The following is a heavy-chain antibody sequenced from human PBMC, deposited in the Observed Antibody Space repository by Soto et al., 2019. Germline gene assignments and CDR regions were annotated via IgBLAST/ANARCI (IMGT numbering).Heavy chain of an antibody. CDR1: GGSFSGYY. D-gene: IGHD3-3*01. Sequence: SSETLSLTCAVYGGSFSGYYWSWIRQPPGKGLEWIGEINHSGSTNYNPSLKSRVTISVDTSKNQFSLKLSSVTAADTAVYYCARVPPYYDFWSGYYSGYYYGMDVWGQGTTVTVSS. CDR2: INHSGST. J-gene: IGHJ6*02. V-gene: IGHV4-34*01. CDR3: ARVPPYYDFWSGYYSGYYYGMDV.